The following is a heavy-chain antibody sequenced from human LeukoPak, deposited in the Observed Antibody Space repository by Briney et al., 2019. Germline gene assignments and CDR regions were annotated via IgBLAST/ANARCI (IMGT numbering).Heavy chain of an antibody. Sequence: GGSLRLSCAASGFTFNSYGLHWVRQAPGKGPEWVALISHDGIKKFYADSVKGRFTVSRDNSKNTVYLRMNSLRVEDTAVYYCAKEDGFYFDYWGQGTLVTVSS. CDR1: GFTFNSYG. CDR2: ISHDGIKK. V-gene: IGHV3-30*18. J-gene: IGHJ4*02. CDR3: AKEDGFYFDY. D-gene: IGHD5-24*01.